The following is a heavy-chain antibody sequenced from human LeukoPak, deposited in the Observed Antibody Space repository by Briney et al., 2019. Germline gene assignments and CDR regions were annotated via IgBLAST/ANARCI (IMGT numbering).Heavy chain of an antibody. CDR3: ARDQSAYYDFWSGWLFDY. D-gene: IGHD3-3*01. CDR2: IYRAGDT. CDR1: GFTLSTYD. Sequence: PGGSLRLSCIPSGFTLSTYDMHWVRQPTGEGLEWVSIIYRAGDTYYPGSVKGRFTISRDNSKNTLYLQMNSLRAEDTAVYYCARDQSAYYDFWSGWLFDYWGQGTLVTVSS. J-gene: IGHJ4*02. V-gene: IGHV3-13*01.